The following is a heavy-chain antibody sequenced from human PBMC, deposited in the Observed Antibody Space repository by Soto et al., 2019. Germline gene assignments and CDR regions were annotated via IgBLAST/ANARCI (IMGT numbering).Heavy chain of an antibody. CDR3: ARYGGGDINAFDI. Sequence: ASVKVSCKASGYTFTYRYLHWVRQAPGQALEWMGWITPFNGNTNYAQKFQDRVTITRDRSMSTAYMELSSLRSEDTAMYYCARYGGGDINAFDIWGQGTMVTVSS. CDR2: ITPFNGNT. D-gene: IGHD2-21*02. CDR1: GYTFTYRY. V-gene: IGHV1-45*02. J-gene: IGHJ3*02.